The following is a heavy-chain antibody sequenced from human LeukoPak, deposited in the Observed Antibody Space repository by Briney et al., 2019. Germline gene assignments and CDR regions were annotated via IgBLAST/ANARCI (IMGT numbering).Heavy chain of an antibody. D-gene: IGHD3-22*01. J-gene: IGHJ4*02. CDR2: IYYSGST. CDR1: GGSISSGDYY. Sequence: SETLSLTCTVSGGSISSGDYYWSWIRQPPGKGLEWIGYIYYSGSTYYNPSLESRVTISVDTSKNQFSLKLSSVTAADTAVYYCASYYDSSGYFYWGQGTLVTVSS. CDR3: ASYYDSSGYFY. V-gene: IGHV4-30-4*01.